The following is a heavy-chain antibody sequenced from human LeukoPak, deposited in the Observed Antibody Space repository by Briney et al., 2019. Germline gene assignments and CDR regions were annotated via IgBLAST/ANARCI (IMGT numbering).Heavy chain of an antibody. D-gene: IGHD6-13*01. J-gene: IGHJ4*02. CDR2: IYYSGST. V-gene: IGHV4-39*01. Sequence: SETLSLTCTVSGGSISSSSYYWGWIRQPPGKGREWIGSIYYSGSTYYNPSLKSRVTISVDTSKNQFSLKLSSVTAADTAVYYCARHYLTWGQLVTYYSDYWGQGTLVTVSS. CDR1: GGSISSSSYY. CDR3: ARHYLTWGQLVTYYSDY.